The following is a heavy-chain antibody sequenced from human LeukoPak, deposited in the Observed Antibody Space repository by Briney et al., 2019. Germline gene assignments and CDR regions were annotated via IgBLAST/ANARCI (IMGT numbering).Heavy chain of an antibody. D-gene: IGHD2-15*01. J-gene: IGHJ4*02. CDR3: ARVNRIAPYGADY. CDR1: GYTFTGYY. V-gene: IGHV1-2*02. CDR2: INPNSGGT. Sequence: VASLKVSCKASGYTFTGYYMYWVRQAPGQGLEWMGWINPNSGGTNYAQKFQGRVTMTRDMSFSTAYMELSSLTSDDTAVYYCARVNRIAPYGADYWGQGTLVTVSS.